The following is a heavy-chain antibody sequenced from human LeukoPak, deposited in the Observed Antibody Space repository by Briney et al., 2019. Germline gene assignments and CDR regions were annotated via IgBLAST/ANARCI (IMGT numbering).Heavy chain of an antibody. CDR3: ARQYYYYSIDS. V-gene: IGHV4-59*08. J-gene: IGHJ4*02. CDR2: IHYSEGT. CDR1: GASISSYY. D-gene: IGHD3-22*01. Sequence: SETLSLTCTVSGASISSYYWSWIRQPPGKGVEWIGYIHYSEGTRYNPSLKSRVTISVDTSKNQFSLKLSSVTAADTAVYYCARQYYYYSIDSWGQGTLVTVSS.